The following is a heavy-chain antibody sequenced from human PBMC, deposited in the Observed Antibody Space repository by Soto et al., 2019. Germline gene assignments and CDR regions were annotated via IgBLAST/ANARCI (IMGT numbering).Heavy chain of an antibody. D-gene: IGHD3-10*01. CDR1: GGSISSGDYY. CDR2: IYYSGST. CDR3: ARGVTMVRGVIIPWFDP. Sequence: TLSLTCTVSGGSISSGDYYWSWIRQPPGKGLEWIGCIYYSGSTYYNPSLKSRVTISVDTSKRHFSLKLSSVTAADTAVYYCARGVTMVRGVIIPWFDPWGQGTLVTVSS. J-gene: IGHJ5*02. V-gene: IGHV4-30-4*01.